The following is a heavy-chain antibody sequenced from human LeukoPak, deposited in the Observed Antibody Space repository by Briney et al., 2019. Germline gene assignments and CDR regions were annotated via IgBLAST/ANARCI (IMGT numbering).Heavy chain of an antibody. CDR2: TSSSDDGK. CDR3: AKDRLTISGWYVEDY. D-gene: IGHD6-19*01. J-gene: IGHJ4*02. V-gene: IGHV3-23*01. Sequence: PGGSLRLSCTVSGFSLSSYAMSWVRRAPGKGLEWVSATSSSDDGKYYADSVRGRFTISRDNSKNTLYLQMNSLRAEDTAVYCCAKDRLTISGWYVEDYWGQGTLVTVSS. CDR1: GFSLSSYA.